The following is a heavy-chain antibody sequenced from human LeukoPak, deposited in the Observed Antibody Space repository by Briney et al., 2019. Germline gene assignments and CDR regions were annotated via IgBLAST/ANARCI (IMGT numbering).Heavy chain of an antibody. V-gene: IGHV4-30-4*01. CDR1: GGSISIGDYY. Sequence: SETLSLTCTVSGGSISIGDYYWSWIRQPPGKGVEWLGYIYYSGRTYYKPSLKSRVTISVDTSKNQFCLKLSSVTAADTAVYYCGRGEGSSYYYGSGSSYYWIDPWGQGTLVTVSS. CDR2: IYYSGRT. J-gene: IGHJ5*02. CDR3: GRGEGSSYYYGSGSSYYWIDP. D-gene: IGHD3-10*01.